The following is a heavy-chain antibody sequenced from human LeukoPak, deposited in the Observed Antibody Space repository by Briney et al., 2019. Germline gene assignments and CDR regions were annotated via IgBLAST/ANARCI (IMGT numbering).Heavy chain of an antibody. J-gene: IGHJ3*02. CDR3: AKGTTVTTHAFDI. D-gene: IGHD4-17*01. V-gene: IGHV1-69*05. CDR2: IIPIFGTA. Sequence: ASVKVSCKASGGTFSSYAISWVRQAPGQGLEWMGGIIPIFGTANYAQKFQGRVTITTDESTSTAYMELSSLRSEDTAVYYCAKGTTVTTHAFDIWGQGIMVTVSS. CDR1: GGTFSSYA.